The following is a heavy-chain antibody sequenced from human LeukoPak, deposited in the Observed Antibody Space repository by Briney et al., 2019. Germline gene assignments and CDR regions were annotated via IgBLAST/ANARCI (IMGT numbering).Heavy chain of an antibody. J-gene: IGHJ6*03. CDR2: ISSSSSYI. CDR1: GFTFSSYS. D-gene: IGHD1-26*01. Sequence: GGSLRLSCAASGFTFSSYSMNWVRQAPGRGLEWVSSISSSSSYIYYADSVKGRFTISRDNAKSSLYLQMNSLRAEDTAIYYCARDPYNGNYGDSYYYYMDVWGKGTTVTISS. V-gene: IGHV3-21*01. CDR3: ARDPYNGNYGDSYYYYMDV.